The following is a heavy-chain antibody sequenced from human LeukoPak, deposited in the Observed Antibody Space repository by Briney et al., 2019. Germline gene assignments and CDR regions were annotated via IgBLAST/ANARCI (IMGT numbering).Heavy chain of an antibody. Sequence: GGSLRLSCAASGFTFSSYAMSWVRQAPGKGLEWVSAISVSGGSTYYADSVKGRFTISRDNSKNTLYLQMNSLRAEDTAAYYCARANRIAARRDYYYYMDVWGKGTTGTVSS. J-gene: IGHJ6*03. D-gene: IGHD6-6*01. CDR2: ISVSGGST. V-gene: IGHV3-23*01. CDR3: ARANRIAARRDYYYYMDV. CDR1: GFTFSSYA.